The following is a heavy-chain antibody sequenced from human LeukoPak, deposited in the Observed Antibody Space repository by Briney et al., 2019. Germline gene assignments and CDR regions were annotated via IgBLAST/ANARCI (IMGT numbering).Heavy chain of an antibody. Sequence: GGSLRLSCAAAGYTFSGSWMSWVRQAPGKGLEWVASINQDGGEKYSLDSVKGRFTISRDNTKSSLYLQMNSLRAEDTAIYYCAKGSAWSADYWGQGTLVTVFS. J-gene: IGHJ4*02. CDR3: AKGSAWSADY. CDR1: GYTFSGSW. V-gene: IGHV3-7*03. D-gene: IGHD2-15*01. CDR2: INQDGGEK.